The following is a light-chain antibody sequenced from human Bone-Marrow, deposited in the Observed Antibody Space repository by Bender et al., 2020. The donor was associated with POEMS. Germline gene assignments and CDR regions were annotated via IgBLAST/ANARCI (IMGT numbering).Light chain of an antibody. V-gene: IGLV2-8*01. CDR1: SDDIGAYNY. CDR2: DVT. CDR3: SSFSSRSTPYV. J-gene: IGLJ1*01. Sequence: QSALTQPPSASGSRGHSVTISCTGTSDDIGAYNYVSWYQQLPGKAPKLIIFDVTERPSGVPDRFSGSKSGNTASLTISGLQAEDEADYYCSSFSSRSTPYVFGTGTKVTVV.